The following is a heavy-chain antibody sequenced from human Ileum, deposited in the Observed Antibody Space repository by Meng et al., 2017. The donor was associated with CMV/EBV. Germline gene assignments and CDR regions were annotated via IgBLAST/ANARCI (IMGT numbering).Heavy chain of an antibody. CDR3: VRDIRVDDY. CDR2: IRYDGSNT. Sequence: ESGGGLVQPGGSLRLSCVASGFIFSDYPMIWVRQSPGKGLEWVAFIRYDGSNTYYGDSVRGRFTISRDNSKNTLYLQLNSLRAEDTAVYYCVRDIRVDDYWGQGTLVTVSS. CDR1: GFIFSDYP. J-gene: IGHJ4*02. V-gene: IGHV3-30*02. D-gene: IGHD2-15*01.